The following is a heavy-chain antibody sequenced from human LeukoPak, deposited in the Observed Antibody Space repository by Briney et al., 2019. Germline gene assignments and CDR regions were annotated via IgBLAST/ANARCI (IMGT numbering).Heavy chain of an antibody. V-gene: IGHV3-21*01. CDR2: ISSSSSYI. D-gene: IGHD4/OR15-4a*01. CDR1: GFTFSSYS. CDR3: ARETRGAFDY. J-gene: IGHJ4*02. Sequence: GGSLRLSCAASGFTFSSYSMNWVRQAPGKGLEWVSSISSSSSYIYYADSVKGRFTISRDNAKKSLYLQMNTLRAEDTATYYCARETRGAFDYWGQGTLVTVSS.